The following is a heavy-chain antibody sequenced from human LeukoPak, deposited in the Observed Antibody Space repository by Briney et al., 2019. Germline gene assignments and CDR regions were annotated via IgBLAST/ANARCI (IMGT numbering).Heavy chain of an antibody. CDR3: ARGRPYLYYGDYNRVNWFDP. CDR1: VGSISPYY. CDR2: IYYTGST. D-gene: IGHD4-17*01. V-gene: IGHV4-59*12. J-gene: IGHJ5*02. Sequence: PSETLSLTCTVSVGSISPYYWSWIRQPPGTGLEWIGHIYYTGSTNYNPSLKSRVTISVDTSKNQFSLKLSSVTAADTAVYYCARGRPYLYYGDYNRVNWFDPWGQGTLVTVSS.